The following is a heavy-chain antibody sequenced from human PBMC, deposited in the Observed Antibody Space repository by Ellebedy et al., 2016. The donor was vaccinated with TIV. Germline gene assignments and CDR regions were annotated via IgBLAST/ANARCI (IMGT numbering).Heavy chain of an antibody. CDR3: ATGGWGSSWYRSDY. CDR2: ISGSGGST. J-gene: IGHJ4*02. D-gene: IGHD6-13*01. CDR1: GFTFSSYA. V-gene: IGHV3-23*01. Sequence: GESLKISCAASGFTFSSYAMSWVRQAPGKGLEWVSAISGSGGSTYYADSVKGRFTISRDNSKNTLYLQMNSLRAEDTAVYYCATGGWGSSWYRSDYWGQGTLVTVSS.